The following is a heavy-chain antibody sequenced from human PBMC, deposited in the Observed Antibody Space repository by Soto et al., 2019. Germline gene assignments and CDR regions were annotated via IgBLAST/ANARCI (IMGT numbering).Heavy chain of an antibody. CDR2: INAGNGNT. Sequence: GASVKVSCKASGYTFISYAMHWVRQAPGQRLEWMGWINAGNGNTKYSQKFQGRVTITRDTSASTAYMELSSLRSEDTAVYYCATIGHAGSSWSDAFDIWGQGTMVTVSS. V-gene: IGHV1-3*01. CDR3: ATIGHAGSSWSDAFDI. CDR1: GYTFISYA. D-gene: IGHD6-13*01. J-gene: IGHJ3*02.